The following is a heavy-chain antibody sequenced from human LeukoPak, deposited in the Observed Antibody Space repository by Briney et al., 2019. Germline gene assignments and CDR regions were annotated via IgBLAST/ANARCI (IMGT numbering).Heavy chain of an antibody. D-gene: IGHD3-22*01. J-gene: IGHJ4*02. CDR1: GFTFSGYS. V-gene: IGHV3-66*01. Sequence: PGGSLRLSCAASGFTFSGYSMNWVRQAPGKGLEWVSVMYSGGDTYYAHSVKGRFTISRDNSKNTLYLQMTSLRAEDTAVYYCARDHHYDSSGRGFDYWGQGTLVTVSS. CDR2: MYSGGDT. CDR3: ARDHHYDSSGRGFDY.